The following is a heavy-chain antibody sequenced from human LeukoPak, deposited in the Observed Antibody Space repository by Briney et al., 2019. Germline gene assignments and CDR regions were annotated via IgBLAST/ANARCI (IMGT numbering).Heavy chain of an antibody. CDR1: GFTFSSYW. Sequence: PGGSLRLSCAASGFTFSSYWMHWVRHAPGKGLVWVSRINSDGSSTSYADSVKGRFTISRDNAKNTLYLQMNSLRAEDTAVYYCARDVESAYYYAPASFDPWGQGTLVTVSS. CDR3: ARDVESAYYYAPASFDP. J-gene: IGHJ5*02. CDR2: INSDGSST. D-gene: IGHD3-10*01. V-gene: IGHV3-74*01.